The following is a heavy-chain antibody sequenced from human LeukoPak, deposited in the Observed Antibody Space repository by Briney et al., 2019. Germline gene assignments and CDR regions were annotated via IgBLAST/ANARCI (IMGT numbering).Heavy chain of an antibody. CDR3: AKDLNSRWSLDY. CDR1: GFSSNSG. CDR2: ISYDGSNA. D-gene: IGHD2/OR15-2a*01. J-gene: IGHJ4*02. V-gene: IGHV3-30*18. Sequence: GGSLRLSYEASGFSSNSGMYWVRQAPGKGLEWVAVISYDGSNAYYGDSVKGRFTISRDDSKNTLYLQMNSLRAEDTAVYYCAKDLNSRWSLDYWGQGTLVTVSS.